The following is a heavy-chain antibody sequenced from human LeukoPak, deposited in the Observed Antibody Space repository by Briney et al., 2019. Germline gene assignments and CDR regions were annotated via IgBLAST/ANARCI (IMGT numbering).Heavy chain of an antibody. J-gene: IGHJ4*02. V-gene: IGHV4-38-2*01. CDR1: GYSIGSGYY. CDR3: ASSSWSGSYFDY. D-gene: IGHD6-13*01. Sequence: SETLSLTCAVSGYSIGSGYYWAWIRQPPGKGLEWIGSIFYSESSPYYNPSLKSRVTISLDTSKNQFSLKVKSVTAADTAVYYRASSSWSGSYFDYWGQGTLVTVSS. CDR2: IFYSESSP.